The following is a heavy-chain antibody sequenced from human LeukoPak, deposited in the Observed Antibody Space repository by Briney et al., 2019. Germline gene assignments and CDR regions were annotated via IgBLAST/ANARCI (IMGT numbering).Heavy chain of an antibody. V-gene: IGHV1-8*01. CDR3: ARAPDYSGSYLDY. CDR2: MNPNSGNT. Sequence: GASVKVSCQASGYTFTSYDINWVRQATGQGLEWMGWMNPNSGNTGYAQKFQGRVTMTRNTSISTAYMELSSLRSEDTAVYYCARAPDYSGSYLDYWGQGTLVTVSS. CDR1: GYTFTSYD. J-gene: IGHJ4*02. D-gene: IGHD1-26*01.